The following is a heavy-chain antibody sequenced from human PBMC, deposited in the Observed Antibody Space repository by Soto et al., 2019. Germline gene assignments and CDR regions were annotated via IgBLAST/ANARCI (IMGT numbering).Heavy chain of an antibody. J-gene: IGHJ5*01. Sequence: SATLSLTCTFSGSFICGFYWRLILMSVGKGLEWIGRIYATGTTDYNPSLKSRVMMSVDTSKKQFSLKLRSVTAADTAVYYCVSHGTNTLRDWFDTCG. CDR1: GSFICGFY. V-gene: IGHV4-4*07. D-gene: IGHD1-1*01. CDR2: IYATGTT. CDR3: VSHGTNTLRDWFDT.